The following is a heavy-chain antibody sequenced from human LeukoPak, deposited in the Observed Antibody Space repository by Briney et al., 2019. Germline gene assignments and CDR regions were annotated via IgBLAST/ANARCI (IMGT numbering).Heavy chain of an antibody. D-gene: IGHD6-19*01. CDR3: ARDSLQREGYPFDSWGQRTLVTSSGYFDY. J-gene: IGHJ4*02. Sequence: SETLSLTCIVSGYSISSGYYWGWIRQPPGKGLEWIASIYHSGSTYYNPSLKSRATISVDTSKNQFSLNLRSVTAADTAMYYCARDSLQREGYPFDSWGQRTLVTSSGYFDYWGQGTLVTVSS. V-gene: IGHV4-38-2*02. CDR1: GYSISSGYY. CDR2: IYHSGST.